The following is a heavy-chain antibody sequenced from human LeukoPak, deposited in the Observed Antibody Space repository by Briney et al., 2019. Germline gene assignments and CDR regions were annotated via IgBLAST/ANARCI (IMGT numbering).Heavy chain of an antibody. Sequence: KPSETLSLTCTVSGGSISSFYWSWIRQPPGKGLEWIGYIYYSGSTNYNPSFKSRVTISVDTSKNEFSLKLSSVTAADTAVYYCARRRTAVASRAPGDYYVMDVWGQGTTVTVSS. J-gene: IGHJ6*02. V-gene: IGHV4-59*08. CDR2: IYYSGST. D-gene: IGHD6-19*01. CDR1: GGSISSFY. CDR3: ARRRTAVASRAPGDYYVMDV.